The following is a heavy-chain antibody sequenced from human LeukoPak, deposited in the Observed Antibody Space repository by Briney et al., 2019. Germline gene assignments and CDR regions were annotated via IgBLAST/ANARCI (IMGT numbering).Heavy chain of an antibody. D-gene: IGHD5-18*01. V-gene: IGHV3-30*02. CDR1: GFTFSGSA. Sequence: PGGSLRLSCAASGFTFSGSAMHWVRQAPGKGLEWVAFIRYDGSNKYYADSVKGRFTISGDNSKNTLYLQMNSLRAEDTAVYYCAKDLHAHVDTAMVPFDYWGQGTLVTVSS. CDR2: IRYDGSNK. CDR3: AKDLHAHVDTAMVPFDY. J-gene: IGHJ4*02.